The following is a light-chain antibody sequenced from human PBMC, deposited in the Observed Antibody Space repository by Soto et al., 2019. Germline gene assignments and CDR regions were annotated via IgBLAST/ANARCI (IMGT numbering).Light chain of an antibody. CDR2: SAS. Sequence: EIVLTQSPGTLSLSPGERATLSCRASQSVSSSYLAWYQQKPDQAPRLLIYSASSRATGIPDRFSGSGSGTDFTLTISRLEPEDFAVYYCQQYGSSLLFTFGPGTKVDIK. CDR1: QSVSSSY. CDR3: QQYGSSLLFT. V-gene: IGKV3-20*01. J-gene: IGKJ3*01.